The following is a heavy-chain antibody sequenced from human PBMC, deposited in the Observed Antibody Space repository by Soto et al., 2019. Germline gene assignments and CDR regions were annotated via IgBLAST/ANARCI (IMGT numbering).Heavy chain of an antibody. J-gene: IGHJ6*03. D-gene: IGHD5-12*01. CDR3: ARLKAKDYYYYYMAV. V-gene: IGHV5-51*01. CDR2: IYPGDSDT. Sequence: PGESLKISCKGSGYSFTSYWIGWVRQMPGKGLEWMGIIYPGDSDTRYSPSFQGQVTNSADKSISTAYLQWSSLKASDTAMYYCARLKAKDYYYYYMAVWGKGTTVTAS. CDR1: GYSFTSYW.